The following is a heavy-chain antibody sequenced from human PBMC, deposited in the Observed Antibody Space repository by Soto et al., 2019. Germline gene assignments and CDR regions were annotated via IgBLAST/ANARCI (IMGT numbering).Heavy chain of an antibody. D-gene: IGHD1-26*01. Sequence: QVQLVQSGPEVRKPGASVKVSCEASGYTFTTSGISWVRQVPGQGLEWMGWISTYNGDTNSAQNFQGRVLMTADTSTSTAYMELMSLKSYDTAVYYCARQGSWPYYYYGLDVWGQGTIVTVSS. J-gene: IGHJ6*02. CDR1: GYTFTTSG. CDR3: ARQGSWPYYYYGLDV. V-gene: IGHV1-18*01. CDR2: ISTYNGDT.